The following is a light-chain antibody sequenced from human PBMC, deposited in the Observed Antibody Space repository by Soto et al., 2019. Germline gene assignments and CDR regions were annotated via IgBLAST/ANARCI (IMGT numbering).Light chain of an antibody. CDR3: QQYNDWPPLT. CDR2: GTS. Sequence: EIVMTQSPATLSVSPWERATLSCMASQSVSSNLAWYQQKPGQAPRLLIYGTSTRATGVPARFSGSGSGTEFTLTISNLQSEDFAVYYCQQYNDWPPLTFGGGTKVDIK. CDR1: QSVSSN. J-gene: IGKJ4*01. V-gene: IGKV3-15*01.